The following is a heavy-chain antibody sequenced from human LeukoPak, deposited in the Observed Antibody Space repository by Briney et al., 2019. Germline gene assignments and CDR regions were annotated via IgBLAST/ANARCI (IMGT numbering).Heavy chain of an antibody. D-gene: IGHD3-22*01. V-gene: IGHV4-59*01. CDR2: ISYSGST. CDR3: ARSARNYYDSSGLLPLGAFDI. CDR1: GGSISSYY. J-gene: IGHJ3*02. Sequence: SETLSLTCTVSGGSISSYYWTWIRQTPGKGLEWIGYISYSGSTNYNPSLKSRVTISVDTSKNQFSLKLSSVTAADTAVYYCARSARNYYDSSGLLPLGAFDIWGQGTMVTVSS.